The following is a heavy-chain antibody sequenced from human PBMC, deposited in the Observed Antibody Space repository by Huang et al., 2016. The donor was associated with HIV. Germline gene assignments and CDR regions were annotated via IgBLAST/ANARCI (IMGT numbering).Heavy chain of an antibody. V-gene: IGHV3-23*01. CDR3: AKGEFVGESYFDQ. J-gene: IGHJ4*02. CDR1: GFTFSSYA. D-gene: IGHD3-10*01. Sequence: VQLLESGGGLVQPGGSRRLSCAASGFTFSSYAMSWVRQAPGKGLEWVSTLSGSGVSTYHADSVKGRFTTSRDNSENMLYLQMHTLRAEDTAVYYCAKGEFVGESYFDQWGQGTLVTVSS. CDR2: LSGSGVST.